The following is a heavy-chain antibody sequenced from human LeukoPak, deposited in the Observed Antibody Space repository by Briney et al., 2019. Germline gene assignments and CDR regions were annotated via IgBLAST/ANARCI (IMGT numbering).Heavy chain of an antibody. V-gene: IGHV1-24*01. D-gene: IGHD3-22*01. CDR2: FDPEDGET. J-gene: IGHJ4*02. Sequence: ASVKVSCKVSGYTLTELSIHWVRQAPGKGLEWMGGFDPEDGETIYAQKFQGRVTMTEDTSTDTAYMELSSLRSEDTAVYYCATNRRPYYYDSSGYYPYYFDYWGQGTLVTVSS. CDR3: ATNRRPYYYDSSGYYPYYFDY. CDR1: GYTLTELS.